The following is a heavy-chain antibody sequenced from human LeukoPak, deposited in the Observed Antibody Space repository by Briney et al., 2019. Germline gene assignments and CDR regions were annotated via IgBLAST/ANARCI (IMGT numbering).Heavy chain of an antibody. CDR3: ARATFVGFDY. D-gene: IGHD6-6*01. Sequence: PSETLSLTCNVSGGSISNYYWSWIRQPPGKGLEWIGYIYYSGSTNYNPSLKSRVTISVDTSKNQFSLKLSSVTAADTAVYYCARATFVGFDYWGQGTLATVSS. CDR1: GGSISNYY. V-gene: IGHV4-59*01. CDR2: IYYSGST. J-gene: IGHJ4*02.